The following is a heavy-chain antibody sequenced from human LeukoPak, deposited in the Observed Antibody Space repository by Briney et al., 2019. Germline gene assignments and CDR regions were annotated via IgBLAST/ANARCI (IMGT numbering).Heavy chain of an antibody. CDR3: ARGGYDTSAEAFDI. V-gene: IGHV1-58*02. J-gene: IGHJ3*02. CDR1: GFTFTSSA. Sequence: SVKVSCKASGFTFTSSAMQWVRQARGQRLEWIGWIVVGSGNTNYAQKFQERVTITRDMSTSTAYMELRSLKSDDTALYYCARGGYDTSAEAFDIWGQGTMVTVSS. D-gene: IGHD3-22*01. CDR2: IVVGSGNT.